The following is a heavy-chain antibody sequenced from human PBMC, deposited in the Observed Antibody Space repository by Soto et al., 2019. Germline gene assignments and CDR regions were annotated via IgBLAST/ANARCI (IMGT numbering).Heavy chain of an antibody. CDR3: AVGYSYGYHPGPY. J-gene: IGHJ4*02. Sequence: LSLTCAVYGGSFRGYYWSWIRQPPGKGLEWIGEINHSGSTNYNPSLKSRVTISVDTSKNQFSLKLSSVTAADMAVYYCAVGYSYGYHPGPYWGQGTLVTVSS. V-gene: IGHV4-34*01. CDR2: INHSGST. CDR1: GGSFRGYY. D-gene: IGHD5-18*01.